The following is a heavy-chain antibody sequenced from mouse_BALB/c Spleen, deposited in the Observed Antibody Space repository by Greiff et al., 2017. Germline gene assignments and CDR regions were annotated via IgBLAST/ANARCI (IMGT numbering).Heavy chain of an antibody. CDR3: ARGAYYRIPFAY. CDR2: ISSGGSYT. D-gene: IGHD2-14*01. J-gene: IGHJ3*01. Sequence: EVQLVESGGGLVKPGGSLKLSCAASGFTFSSYAMSWVRQSPEKRLEWVAEISSGGSYTYYPDTVTGRFTISRDNAKNTLYLEMSSLRSEDTAMYYCARGAYYRIPFAYWGQGTLVTVSA. CDR1: GFTFSSYA. V-gene: IGHV5-9-4*01.